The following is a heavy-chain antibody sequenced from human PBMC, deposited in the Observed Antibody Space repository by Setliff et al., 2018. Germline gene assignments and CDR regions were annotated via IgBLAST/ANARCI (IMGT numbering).Heavy chain of an antibody. V-gene: IGHV1-69*05. J-gene: IGHJ4*02. CDR1: GGTFSTYA. D-gene: IGHD3-22*01. Sequence: GASVKVSCKASGGTFSTYAISWVRQAPGQGLEWVGGIIPIFPTANFAQKFQGRVTITTDEPTSTVYMELSSLRSEDTAVYYCARGPPGPWLDSSGYSLDFWGQGTLVTVSS. CDR2: IIPIFPTA. CDR3: ARGPPGPWLDSSGYSLDF.